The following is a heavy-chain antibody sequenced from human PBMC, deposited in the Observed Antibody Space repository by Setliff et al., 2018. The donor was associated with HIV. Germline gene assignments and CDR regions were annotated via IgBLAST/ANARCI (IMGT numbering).Heavy chain of an antibody. CDR3: ASFFVTTVTNQDY. J-gene: IGHJ4*02. CDR1: GGSFSNYY. V-gene: IGHV4-34*01. CDR2: LSPSGAT. D-gene: IGHD4-17*01. Sequence: SETLSLTCTVYGGSFSNYYTNWIRQPPGKGLEWIGELSPSGATRSNPSLQSRVTISLDTSNNQFSLKLTSVTAADTAMYYCASFFVTTVTNQDYWGQGTPVTVSS.